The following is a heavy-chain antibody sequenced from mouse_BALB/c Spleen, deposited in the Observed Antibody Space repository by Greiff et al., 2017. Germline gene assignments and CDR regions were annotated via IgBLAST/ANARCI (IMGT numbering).Heavy chain of an antibody. CDR3: ARHELGPFDY. CDR1: GFTFSSYA. V-gene: IGHV5-9-3*01. J-gene: IGHJ2*01. D-gene: IGHD4-1*01. CDR2: ISSGGSYT. Sequence: EVMLVESGGGLVKPGGSLKLSCAASGFTFSSYAMSWVRQTPEKRLEWVATISSGGSYTYYPDSVKGRFTISRDNAKNTLYLQMSSLRSEDTAMYYCARHELGPFDYWGQGTTLTVSS.